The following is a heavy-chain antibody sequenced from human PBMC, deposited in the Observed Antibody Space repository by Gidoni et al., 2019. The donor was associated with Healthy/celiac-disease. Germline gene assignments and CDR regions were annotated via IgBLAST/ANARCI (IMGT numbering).Heavy chain of an antibody. V-gene: IGHV1-24*01. CDR2: FDPEDGET. Sequence: QVQLVQSGAEVKKPGASVKVSCKVSGYTLTALSMHWVRQAPGKGLEWMGGFDPEDGETIYAQKFQGRVTMTEDTSTDTAYMELSSLRSEDTAVYYCATSAGYYYDSSVLSAFDIWGQGTMVTVSS. CDR3: ATSAGYYYDSSVLSAFDI. J-gene: IGHJ3*02. CDR1: GYTLTALS. D-gene: IGHD3-22*01.